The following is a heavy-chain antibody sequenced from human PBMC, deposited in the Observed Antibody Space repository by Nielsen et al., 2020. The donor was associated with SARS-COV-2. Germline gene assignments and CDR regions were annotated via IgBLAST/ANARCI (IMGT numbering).Heavy chain of an antibody. V-gene: IGHV3-33*05. D-gene: IGHD1-26*01. CDR3: AREAHRWVGATDYYYMDV. CDR1: GFTFSSYG. J-gene: IGHJ6*03. CDR2: ISYDGSNK. Sequence: GESLKISCAASGFTFSSYGMHWVRQAPGKGLEWVAVISYDGSNKYYADSVKGRFTISRDNSKNTLYLQMNSLRAEDTAVYYCAREAHRWVGATDYYYMDVWGKGTTVTVSS.